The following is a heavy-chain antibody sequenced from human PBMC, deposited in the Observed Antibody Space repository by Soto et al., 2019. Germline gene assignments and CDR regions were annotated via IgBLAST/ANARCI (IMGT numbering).Heavy chain of an antibody. CDR1: GYTFTSYA. J-gene: IGHJ4*02. CDR3: ARDKSTVVFIMDY. Sequence: ASVKVSCKASGYTFTSYAMHWVRQAPGQRLEWMGWINAGNGNTKYSQKFQGRVTITRDTSASTAYMELSSLRSEDTAVYYCARDKSTVVFIMDYWGQGTLVTVSS. V-gene: IGHV1-3*01. D-gene: IGHD3-22*01. CDR2: INAGNGNT.